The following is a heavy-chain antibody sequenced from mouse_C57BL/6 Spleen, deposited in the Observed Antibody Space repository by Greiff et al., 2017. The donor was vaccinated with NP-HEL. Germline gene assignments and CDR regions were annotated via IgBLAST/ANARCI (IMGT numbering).Heavy chain of an antibody. CDR2: IDPSDSYT. CDR1: GYTFTSYW. J-gene: IGHJ2*01. Sequence: VQLQQPGAELVKPGASVKLSCKASGYTFTSYWMQWVNQRPGQGLEWIGEIDPSDSYTNYNQKFKGKATLTVDTSASTAYMQLSSLTSEDSAVYYCARRDYFDYWGQGTTLTVSS. V-gene: IGHV1-50*01. CDR3: ARRDYFDY.